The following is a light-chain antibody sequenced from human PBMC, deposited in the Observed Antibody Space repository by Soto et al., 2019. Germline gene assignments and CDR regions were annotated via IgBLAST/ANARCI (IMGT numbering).Light chain of an antibody. V-gene: IGLV2-8*01. CDR2: EVS. Sequence: QSALTQPPSASGSPGQSFTISCTGTSSDVGAYNYVSWYQQHPGKAPKLMIYEVSQRPSGVPDRFSGSQSGYTASLTVSGLQAEDEADYYCSSYAGSNNVVFGGGTKVTVL. CDR1: SSDVGAYNY. J-gene: IGLJ2*01. CDR3: SSYAGSNNVV.